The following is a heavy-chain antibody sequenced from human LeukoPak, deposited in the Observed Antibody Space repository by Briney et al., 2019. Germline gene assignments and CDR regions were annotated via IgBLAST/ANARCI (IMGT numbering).Heavy chain of an antibody. D-gene: IGHD2-2*01. CDR1: GGSISSYY. CDR3: ARVGYCSSTSCYGDSIWFDP. Sequence: SETLSLTCTVSGGSISSYYWSWIRQPPGKGLEWIGYIYYSGSTNYNPSLKSRVTISVDTSKSQFSLKLSSVTAADTAVYYCARVGYCSSTSCYGDSIWFDPWGQGTLVTASS. J-gene: IGHJ5*02. V-gene: IGHV4-59*01. CDR2: IYYSGST.